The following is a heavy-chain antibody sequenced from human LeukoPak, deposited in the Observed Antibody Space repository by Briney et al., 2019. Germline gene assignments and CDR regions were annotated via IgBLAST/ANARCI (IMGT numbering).Heavy chain of an antibody. CDR1: GFTFSSYA. D-gene: IGHD1-26*01. Sequence: GGSLRLSYAASGFTFSSYAISWVRQAPRKGLPCVSGISGRGDNTYYAYSVEGRFTISRDNSKTTLYLQINSLRAEDTAVYYCAKNRGTDYYYYMDVWGKGTTVTVSS. CDR2: ISGRGDNT. V-gene: IGHV3-23*01. J-gene: IGHJ6*03. CDR3: AKNRGTDYYYYMDV.